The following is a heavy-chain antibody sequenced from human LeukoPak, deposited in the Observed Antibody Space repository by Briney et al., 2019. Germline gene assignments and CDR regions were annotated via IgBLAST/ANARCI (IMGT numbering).Heavy chain of an antibody. CDR3: ARGYCSGGSCYSSYYYSYMDV. CDR1: GGSISNYY. V-gene: IGHV4-59*12. J-gene: IGHJ6*03. CDR2: IYYTGST. Sequence: SETLSLTCTVSGGSISNYYWNWIRQPPGKGLEWIGYIYYTGSTNYNPSLKSRVTISVDRSKNQFSLKLSSVTAADTAVYYCARGYCSGGSCYSSYYYSYMDVWGKGTTVTVSS. D-gene: IGHD2-15*01.